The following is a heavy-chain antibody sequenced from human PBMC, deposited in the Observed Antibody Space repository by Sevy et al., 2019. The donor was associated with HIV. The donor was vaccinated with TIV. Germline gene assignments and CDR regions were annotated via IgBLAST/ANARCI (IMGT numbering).Heavy chain of an antibody. Sequence: GGSLRLSCAASGFTFSSYSMNWVRQAPGKGLEWVSSISSSSSYIYYEDSVKGRFTISRDNAKNSLYLQMNSLRAEDTAVYYCARGSLSGSYAVWWFDPWGQGTLVTVSS. CDR1: GFTFSSYS. V-gene: IGHV3-21*01. CDR3: ARGSLSGSYAVWWFDP. CDR2: ISSSSSYI. D-gene: IGHD3-16*01. J-gene: IGHJ5*02.